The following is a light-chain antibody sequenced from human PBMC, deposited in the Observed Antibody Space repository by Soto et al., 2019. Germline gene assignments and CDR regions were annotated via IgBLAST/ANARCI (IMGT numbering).Light chain of an antibody. CDR2: KVY. CDR1: RSLVYSDGDIY. CDR3: MQGSHSPIT. J-gene: IGKJ5*01. V-gene: IGKV2-30*01. Sequence: DVVMTQSPLSLPFTLGQPASTSSRASRSLVYSDGDIYLSWFQQGPGQSQRRLIYKVYNRDSGVQDRFSGSGSGTDFTLKIRRVEAEDVGVYYCMQGSHSPITFGQGTRLEIK.